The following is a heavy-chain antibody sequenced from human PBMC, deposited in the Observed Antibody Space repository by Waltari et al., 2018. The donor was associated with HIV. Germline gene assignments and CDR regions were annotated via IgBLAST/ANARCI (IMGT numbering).Heavy chain of an antibody. Sequence: QVQLVQAGAEVKKHGASVKVPCTASGYTFTAHHMLWVRQAPGTGLEWMGWINPRSGGTQYAQKFQGRVTMTSDTSISTAFMELSRLRSDDTAVYYCARDPLHGVAVADIDYWGQGTLVTVSS. V-gene: IGHV1-2*02. J-gene: IGHJ4*02. CDR3: ARDPLHGVAVADIDY. CDR1: GYTFTAHH. CDR2: INPRSGGT. D-gene: IGHD6-19*01.